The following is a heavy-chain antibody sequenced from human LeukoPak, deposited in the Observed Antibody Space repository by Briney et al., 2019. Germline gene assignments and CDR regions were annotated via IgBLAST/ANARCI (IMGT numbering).Heavy chain of an antibody. Sequence: EASVKDSCKASGCTFTGYYMHWVRQAPGQGLEWMGWINPNSGGTNYAQKFQGRVTMTRDTSISTAYMELSRLRSDDTAVYYCARGRSYYDSSAYWTTDYWGQGTLVTVSS. CDR2: INPNSGGT. V-gene: IGHV1-2*02. CDR3: ARGRSYYDSSAYWTTDY. CDR1: GCTFTGYY. D-gene: IGHD3-22*01. J-gene: IGHJ4*02.